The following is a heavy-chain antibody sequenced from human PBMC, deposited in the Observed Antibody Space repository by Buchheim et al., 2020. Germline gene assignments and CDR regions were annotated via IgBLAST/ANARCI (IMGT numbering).Heavy chain of an antibody. Sequence: QVQLQQWGAGLLKPSETLSLTCAVYGGSFSGYYWSWIRQPPGKGLEWIGEINHSGSTNYNPSLKSRVTISVDTSKNQFSLKLSSVTAADTAVYYCARGEYYNWSLLYYYYGMDVWGQGTT. J-gene: IGHJ6*02. CDR2: INHSGST. V-gene: IGHV4-34*01. D-gene: IGHD1-20*01. CDR1: GGSFSGYY. CDR3: ARGEYYNWSLLYYYYGMDV.